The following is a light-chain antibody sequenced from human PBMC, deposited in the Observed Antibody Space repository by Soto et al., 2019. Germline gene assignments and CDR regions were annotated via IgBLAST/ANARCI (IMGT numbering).Light chain of an antibody. CDR2: GAS. Sequence: DIQMTQSPSSVSASVGDTVTITCRASQDISRWLAWYQQKPGKAPKFLIYGASSLQSGVPSRFSGSGSGRDFTLTISSLQPEDFATYYCQQANSFPQTFGQGTKVEIK. J-gene: IGKJ1*01. V-gene: IGKV1-12*01. CDR1: QDISRW. CDR3: QQANSFPQT.